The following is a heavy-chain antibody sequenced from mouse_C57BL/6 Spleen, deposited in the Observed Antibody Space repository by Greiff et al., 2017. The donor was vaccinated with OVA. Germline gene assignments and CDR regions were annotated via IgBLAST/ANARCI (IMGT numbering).Heavy chain of an antibody. Sequence: VKLQESGAELVKPGASVKISCKASGYAFSSYWMHWVKQRPGKGLEWIGQIYPGDGDTNYNGKFKGKATLTADKSSSTAYMQLSSLTSEDTAVYFCARGTGYLYFDVWGTGTTVTVAS. D-gene: IGHD4-1*01. J-gene: IGHJ1*03. CDR3: ARGTGYLYFDV. V-gene: IGHV1-80*01. CDR2: IYPGDGDT. CDR1: GYAFSSYW.